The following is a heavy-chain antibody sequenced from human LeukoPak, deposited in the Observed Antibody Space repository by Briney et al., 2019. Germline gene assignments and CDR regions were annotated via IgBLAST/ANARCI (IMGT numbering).Heavy chain of an antibody. CDR3: AREDNYGYLGVDY. D-gene: IGHD5-18*01. CDR1: GFTFSSYW. V-gene: IGHV3-7*01. J-gene: IGHJ4*02. CDR2: IKQDGSEK. Sequence: PGGSLRLSCAASGFTFSSYWMSWVRQAPGKGLEWVANIKQDGSEKYYVDSVKGRFTISRDNAKNSLYLQMNSLRAEDTAVYYCAREDNYGYLGVDYWGQGTLVTVSS.